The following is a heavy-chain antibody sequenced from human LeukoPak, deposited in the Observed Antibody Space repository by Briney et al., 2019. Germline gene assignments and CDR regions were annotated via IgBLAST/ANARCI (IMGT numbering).Heavy chain of an antibody. CDR3: ARGYQLQPDAFDI. Sequence: SETLSLTCTVSGGSISSYYWSWIRQPPGKGLDWIGYIYHSGSTNYNPSLKSRFTISLDTSKNQFSLKLSSVTAADTAVYYCARGYQLQPDAFDIWGQGTMVTVSS. D-gene: IGHD2-2*01. J-gene: IGHJ3*02. CDR1: GGSISSYY. V-gene: IGHV4-59*01. CDR2: IYHSGST.